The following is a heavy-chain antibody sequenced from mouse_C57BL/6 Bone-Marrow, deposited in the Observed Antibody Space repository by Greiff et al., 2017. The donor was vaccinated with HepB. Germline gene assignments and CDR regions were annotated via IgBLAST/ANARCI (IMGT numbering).Heavy chain of an antibody. D-gene: IGHD2-4*01. CDR3: ARDRDYDFDY. Sequence: DVQLVESGGDLVKPGGSLKLSCAASGFTFSSYGMSWVRQTPDKRLEWVATISSGGSYTYYPDSVKGRFTISRDNAKNTLYLQMSSLKSEDTAMYYCARDRDYDFDYWGQGTTLTVSS. CDR1: GFTFSSYG. J-gene: IGHJ2*01. V-gene: IGHV5-6*01. CDR2: ISSGGSYT.